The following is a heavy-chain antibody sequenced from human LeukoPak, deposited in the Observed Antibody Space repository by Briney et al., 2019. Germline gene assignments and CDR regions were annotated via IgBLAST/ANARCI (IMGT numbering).Heavy chain of an antibody. J-gene: IGHJ4*02. CDR3: AKRTMSAFDS. CDR2: ISGSGNGT. V-gene: IGHV3-23*01. CDR1: GFTFRTYA. Sequence: GSLRLSCTASGFTFRTYAMNWVRQAPGKGLEWLLGISGSGNGTYYADSVKGRFIISRDNSKNMVYLQMNSLTVEDTATYYCAKRTMSAFDSWGQGTLLIVSS.